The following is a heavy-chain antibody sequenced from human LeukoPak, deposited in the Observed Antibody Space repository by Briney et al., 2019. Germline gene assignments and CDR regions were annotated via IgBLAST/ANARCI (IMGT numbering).Heavy chain of an antibody. D-gene: IGHD3-3*01. CDR1: GFTFDDYA. CDR2: ISWNSGSI. Sequence: PGGSLRPSCAASGFTFDDYAMHWVRQAPGKGLEWVSGISWNSGSIGYADSVKGRFTISRDNAKNSLYLQMNSLRAEDTALYYCAKGKTAFFGVVIGYWGQGTLVTVSS. CDR3: AKGKTAFFGVVIGY. J-gene: IGHJ4*02. V-gene: IGHV3-9*01.